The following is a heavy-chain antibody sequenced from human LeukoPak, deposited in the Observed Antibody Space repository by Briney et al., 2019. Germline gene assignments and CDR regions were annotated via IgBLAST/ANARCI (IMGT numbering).Heavy chain of an antibody. CDR1: GGTFSSYA. CDR3: ARDKVLTAMLLLPALDNWFDP. J-gene: IGHJ5*02. CDR2: IIPIFGTA. D-gene: IGHD2-21*02. Sequence: GASVKVSCKASGGTFSSYAISWVRQAPGQGLEWMGGIIPIFGTANYAQKFQGRVTITADESTSTAYMELSSLRSEDTAVYYCARDKVLTAMLLLPALDNWFDPWGQGTLVTISS. V-gene: IGHV1-69*13.